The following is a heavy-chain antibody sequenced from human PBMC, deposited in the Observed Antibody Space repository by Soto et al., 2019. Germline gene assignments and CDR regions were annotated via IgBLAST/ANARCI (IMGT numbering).Heavy chain of an antibody. Sequence: SETLSLTCTVSGGSINNYYWNWIRQPPGKGLEWIGYIYYSGSTNYNPSLKSRVTISVDTSKNQFSLKLSSVTAADTAVYYCARDNRFSIPVAGHYYYGMDVWGQGTTVTVSS. CDR1: GGSINNYY. D-gene: IGHD6-19*01. CDR2: IYYSGST. CDR3: ARDNRFSIPVAGHYYYGMDV. V-gene: IGHV4-59*01. J-gene: IGHJ6*02.